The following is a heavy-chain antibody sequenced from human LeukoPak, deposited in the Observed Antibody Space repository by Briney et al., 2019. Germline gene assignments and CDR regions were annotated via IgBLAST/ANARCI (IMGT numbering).Heavy chain of an antibody. V-gene: IGHV4-4*09. CDR3: AGLRVSGSYLYYFDY. Sequence: PSETLSLTCTVSNGSISNYHWGWVRQPPGKGLEWIGYILTSGTTNYNPSLKSRLTISVDTSKNQFTLKLSSVTAADTAVYYCAGLRVSGSYLYYFDYWGQGTLVSVSS. J-gene: IGHJ4*02. CDR2: ILTSGTT. D-gene: IGHD1-26*01. CDR1: NGSISNYH.